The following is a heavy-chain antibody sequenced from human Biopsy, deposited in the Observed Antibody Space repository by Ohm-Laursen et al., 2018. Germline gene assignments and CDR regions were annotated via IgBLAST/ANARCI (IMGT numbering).Heavy chain of an antibody. CDR2: VHHDGRA. D-gene: IGHD2-2*01. J-gene: IGHJ5*02. Sequence: TLSLTCAVYGWTYSGYYWSWIRQPPGKGLVWIGEVHHDGRANYNPSLKSRVTISGDMSKKQFSLKLSGVTAADTAVYYCARFIVPSLHCSNGVCPIRWFDPWGQGTLVTVFS. CDR1: GWTYSGYY. V-gene: IGHV4-34*01. CDR3: ARFIVPSLHCSNGVCPIRWFDP.